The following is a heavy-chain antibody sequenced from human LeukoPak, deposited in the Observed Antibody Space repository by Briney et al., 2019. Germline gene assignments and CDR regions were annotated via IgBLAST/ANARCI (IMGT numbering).Heavy chain of an antibody. CDR3: AGTTKLSGRLRYCSGGSCYPYNWFDP. J-gene: IGHJ5*02. Sequence: PETLSLTCGVYGGSFSGYYWSWIRQPPGKGLEWIGEINHSGSTNYNPSLKSRVTISVDTSKNQFSLKLSSVTAADTAVYYCAGTTKLSGRLRYCSGGSCYPYNWFDPWGQGTLLTVSS. D-gene: IGHD2-15*01. CDR2: INHSGST. CDR1: GGSFSGYY. V-gene: IGHV4-34*01.